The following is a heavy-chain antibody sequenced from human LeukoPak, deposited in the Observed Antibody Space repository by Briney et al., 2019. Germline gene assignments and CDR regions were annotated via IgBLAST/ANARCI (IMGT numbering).Heavy chain of an antibody. CDR1: GYTFTGYY. Sequence: ASVNVSCKASGYTFTGYYMHWVRQARGQGLERMGWSNPNSGGTNYAQRFQGRATMTRDTSISTAYMELSRLRADDTAVYYCARGGTLRWLQWDFGYWGQGTLVTVSS. V-gene: IGHV1-2*02. J-gene: IGHJ4*02. D-gene: IGHD5-24*01. CDR3: ARGGTLRWLQWDFGY. CDR2: SNPNSGGT.